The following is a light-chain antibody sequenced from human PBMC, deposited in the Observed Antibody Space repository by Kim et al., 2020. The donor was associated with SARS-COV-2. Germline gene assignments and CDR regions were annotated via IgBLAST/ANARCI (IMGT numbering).Light chain of an antibody. CDR3: QQRSNWPTVT. Sequence: EIVLTQSPATLSLSPGERATLSCRASQSVSSYLTWYQQKPGQAPRLLIYDASNRATGIPARFSGSGSGTDFTLTISILEPEDFAVYYCQQRSNWPTVTFGGGTKLEI. CDR1: QSVSSY. V-gene: IGKV3-11*01. CDR2: DAS. J-gene: IGKJ4*01.